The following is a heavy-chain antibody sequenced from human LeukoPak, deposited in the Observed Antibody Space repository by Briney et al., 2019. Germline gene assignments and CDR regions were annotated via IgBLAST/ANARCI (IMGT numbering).Heavy chain of an antibody. V-gene: IGHV3-7*01. CDR1: GFTFSTYW. CDR2: INEDGSEK. CDR3: AKDYGSGSSLMDV. D-gene: IGHD3-10*01. Sequence: GGSLRLSCAGSGFTFSTYWMSWVRQVPGKGLECVANINEDGSEKNYVDCVKGRFTIYRDNSKNTLYLQMNSLRAEDTAVYYCAKDYGSGSSLMDVWGKGTTVTISS. J-gene: IGHJ6*03.